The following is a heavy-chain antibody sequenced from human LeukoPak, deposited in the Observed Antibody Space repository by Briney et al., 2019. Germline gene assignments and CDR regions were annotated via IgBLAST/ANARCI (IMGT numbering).Heavy chain of an antibody. J-gene: IGHJ5*02. Sequence: SETLSLTCTVSGASITSYYWSWIRQPAGKGLEWIGRIHTSGSTNYNPSLKSRVTMSVDTSKNQFSLRLSSVTAADTAVYYCARGLPKIDSGDYGGTWFDPWGQGTLVTVSS. CDR3: ARGLPKIDSGDYGGTWFDP. CDR1: GASITSYY. D-gene: IGHD4-17*01. V-gene: IGHV4-4*07. CDR2: IHTSGST.